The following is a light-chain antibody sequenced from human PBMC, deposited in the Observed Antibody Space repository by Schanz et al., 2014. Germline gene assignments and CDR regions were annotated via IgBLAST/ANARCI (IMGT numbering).Light chain of an antibody. J-gene: IGLJ3*02. V-gene: IGLV2-14*03. CDR2: DVD. Sequence: QSVLTQPASVSGAPGQSITISCTGTSSDIGAYNYVSWYQQHPGKAPKLILYDVDRRPSAVSDRFSGSKSGNTASLTISGLQAEDEADYYCQSYDSSLSGWVFGGGTKLTVL. CDR3: QSYDSSLSGWV. CDR1: SSDIGAYNY.